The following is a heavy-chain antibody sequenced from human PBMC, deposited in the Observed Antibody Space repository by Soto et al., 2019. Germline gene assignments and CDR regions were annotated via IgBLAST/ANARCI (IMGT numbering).Heavy chain of an antibody. V-gene: IGHV1-46*03. CDR3: ARDSWFTMFRGTPPAVSLRRNFDY. D-gene: IGHD3-10*01. CDR1: GYTFTSYY. J-gene: IGHJ4*02. CDR2: INPSGGST. Sequence: ASVKVSCKASGYTFTSYYMHWVRQAPGQGLEWMGIINPSGGSTSYAQKFQGRVTMTRDTSTSTVYMELSSLRSEDTAVYYCARDSWFTMFRGTPPAVSLRRNFDYWGQGTLVTVSS.